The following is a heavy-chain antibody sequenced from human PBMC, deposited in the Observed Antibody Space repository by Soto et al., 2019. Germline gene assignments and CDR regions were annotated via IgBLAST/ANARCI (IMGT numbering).Heavy chain of an antibody. CDR2: IYYSGRT. CDR1: GGSISSGGYY. J-gene: IGHJ5*02. D-gene: IGHD6-6*01. Sequence: PSETLSLTCTVSGGSISSGGYYWSWIRQHPGKGLEWIGYIYYSGRTYYNPSRHSRVSIAVDTTENQFSLKLTSVTAADTSVYYCARGSFSSSSSWFDPWGRGTLVTVSS. CDR3: ARGSFSSSSSWFDP. V-gene: IGHV4-31*03.